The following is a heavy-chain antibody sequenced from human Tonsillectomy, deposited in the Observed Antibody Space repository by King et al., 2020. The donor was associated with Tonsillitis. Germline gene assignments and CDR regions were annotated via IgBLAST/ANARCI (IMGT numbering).Heavy chain of an antibody. Sequence: QLVQSGAEVKKPGASVKVSCKASGYTFTSYDINWVRQATGQGLEWMGWMNPNSGNTGYAQKFQGRVTMTRNTSISTAYMELSSLGSDDTAVYYWARGDPPYCGGDCYSVYYYGMDVWGQGTTVTVSS. V-gene: IGHV1-8*02. CDR3: ARGDPPYCGGDCYSVYYYGMDV. J-gene: IGHJ6*02. CDR1: GYTFTSYD. CDR2: MNPNSGNT. D-gene: IGHD2-21*02.